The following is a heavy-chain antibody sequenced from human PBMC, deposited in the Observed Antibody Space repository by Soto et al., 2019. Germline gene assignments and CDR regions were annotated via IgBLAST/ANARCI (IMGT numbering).Heavy chain of an antibody. CDR1: GGSISGSY. Sequence: AETLSLTCSVSGGSISGSYWSWIRQSPGKGLEWLGYVYYTGSTNYSPSLRSRVSISVDTSKNEFSLRLSSVTAADTAVYFCARSVAVPGAHIDYWGQGTQVTVSS. CDR3: ARSVAVPGAHIDY. J-gene: IGHJ4*02. CDR2: VYYTGST. D-gene: IGHD6-19*01. V-gene: IGHV4-59*01.